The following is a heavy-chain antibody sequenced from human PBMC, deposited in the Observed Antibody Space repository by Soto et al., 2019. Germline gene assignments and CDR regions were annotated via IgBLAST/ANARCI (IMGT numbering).Heavy chain of an antibody. CDR1: GYSFTSYW. CDR2: INPNSGGT. D-gene: IGHD4-4*01. CDR3: ATRVGAYSTNYYYGMDV. V-gene: IGHV1-2*04. Sequence: GESLKISCKGSGYSFTSYWIGWVRQMPGKGLEWMGWINPNSGGTNYAQKFQGWVTMTRDTSISTAYVELSRLRSDDTAVYYCATRVGAYSTNYYYGMDVWGQGTTVTVS. J-gene: IGHJ6*02.